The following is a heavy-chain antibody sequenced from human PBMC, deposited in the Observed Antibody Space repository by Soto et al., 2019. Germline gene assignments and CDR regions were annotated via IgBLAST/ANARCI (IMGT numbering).Heavy chain of an antibody. Sequence: GESLKISCKGPGYSFTSYWIGWVRQMPGKGLEWMGIIYPGDSDTRYSPSFQGKVTISADKSISTAYLQWSGLKASDTAMYYCARGYYYDSSCYYPRFDYWGQGTLVTVSA. D-gene: IGHD3-22*01. CDR1: GYSFTSYW. CDR3: ARGYYYDSSCYYPRFDY. J-gene: IGHJ4*02. CDR2: IYPGDSDT. V-gene: IGHV5-51*01.